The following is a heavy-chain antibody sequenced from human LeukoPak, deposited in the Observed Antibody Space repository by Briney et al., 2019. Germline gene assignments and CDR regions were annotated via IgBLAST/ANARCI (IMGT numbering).Heavy chain of an antibody. J-gene: IGHJ4*02. Sequence: PSETLSLTCAVYGGSFSGYYWSWIRQPPGKGLEWIGEINHSGSTNYNPSLKSRVTISVDTSKNQFSLKLSSVTAADTAVYYCASLYGDYVGLAYWGQGTLVTVSS. D-gene: IGHD4-17*01. CDR3: ASLYGDYVGLAY. CDR1: GGSFSGYY. CDR2: INHSGST. V-gene: IGHV4-34*01.